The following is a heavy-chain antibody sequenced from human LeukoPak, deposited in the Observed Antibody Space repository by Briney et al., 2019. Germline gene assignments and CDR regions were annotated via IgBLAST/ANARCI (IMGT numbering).Heavy chain of an antibody. Sequence: GGSLRLSCAASGFTFSSYAMSWVRQAPRKGLEWVSAISGSGGSTYYADSVKGRFTISRDNSKNTLYLQMNSLRAEDTAVYYCAKDRDTYYYGSGSYDYWGQGTLVTVSS. J-gene: IGHJ4*02. D-gene: IGHD3-10*01. V-gene: IGHV3-23*01. CDR3: AKDRDTYYYGSGSYDY. CDR2: ISGSGGST. CDR1: GFTFSSYA.